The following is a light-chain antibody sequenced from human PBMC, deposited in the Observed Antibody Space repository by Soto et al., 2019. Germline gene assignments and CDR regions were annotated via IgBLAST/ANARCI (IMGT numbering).Light chain of an antibody. V-gene: IGKV3D-15*01. CDR3: QQYHDWPLT. CDR1: QSVSSN. J-gene: IGKJ4*01. CDR2: DVS. Sequence: EIVMTQSPATLSVSPGERATLSCRASQSVSSNFAWYQQRPAQAPRLLIYDVSTRATGVPTRFSGSGSGTEFTLTISSLQSEDFAVYCCQQYHDWPLTFGGGTKVHIK.